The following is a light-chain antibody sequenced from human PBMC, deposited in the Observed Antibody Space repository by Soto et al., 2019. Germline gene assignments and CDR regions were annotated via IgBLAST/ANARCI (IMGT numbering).Light chain of an antibody. CDR2: DVY. V-gene: IGKV3-15*01. CDR3: QQYNNWPFS. CDR1: QGVTTN. Sequence: EILMTQSPATLSVSPGERVTLSCRAGQGVTTNFAWYQQKSGQSPRLLIYDVYSRATGVQSRFSGTGSETDFTLTISGLQSEDSAIYFCQQYNNWPFSFGQGTRLEIK. J-gene: IGKJ5*01.